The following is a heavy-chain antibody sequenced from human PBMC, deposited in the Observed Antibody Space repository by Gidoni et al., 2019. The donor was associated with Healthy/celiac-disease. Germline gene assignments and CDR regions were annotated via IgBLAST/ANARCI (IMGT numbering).Heavy chain of an antibody. V-gene: IGHV3-48*03. CDR3: ARDPGDVVVITDDAFDI. D-gene: IGHD3-22*01. Sequence: EVQLVASVGGLVQTGGSLRLSCAASGFTFSSYEMNWGRQAAGTGLEWVSYIRSSGSTIYYADSVKGRLTISRDNAKNSLYLQMNSLRAEDTAVYYCARDPGDVVVITDDAFDIWGQGTMVTVSS. CDR2: IRSSGSTI. CDR1: GFTFSSYE. J-gene: IGHJ3*02.